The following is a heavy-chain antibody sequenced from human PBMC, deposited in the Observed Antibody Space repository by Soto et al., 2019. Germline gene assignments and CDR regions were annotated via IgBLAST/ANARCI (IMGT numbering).Heavy chain of an antibody. V-gene: IGHV5-51*01. D-gene: IGHD6-13*01. CDR3: ARQGATASPFPLIWFGP. CDR2: IYPDNSDT. J-gene: IGHJ5*02. Sequence: GESLKISCKGSGYSFTGYCIAWVRQMPGKGLEWMGIIYPDNSDTRYSPSFQGQVTISADKSISTSYLQWSSLEASDTAKYFYARQGATASPFPLIWFGPGGQKTLVTVPS. CDR1: GYSFTGYC.